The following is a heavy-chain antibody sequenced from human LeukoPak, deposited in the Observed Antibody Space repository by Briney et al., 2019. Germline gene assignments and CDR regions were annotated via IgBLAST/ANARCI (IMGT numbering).Heavy chain of an antibody. CDR2: IIPILGIA. CDR1: GGTFISYT. D-gene: IGHD1-20*01. J-gene: IGHJ4*02. V-gene: IGHV1-69*04. Sequence: ASVKVSCKASGGTFISYTISWVRQAPGQGLEWMGRIIPILGIANYAQKLQGRVTITADKSTSTAYMELSSLRSEDTAVYYCARDSSITGSLDYWGQGTLVTVSS. CDR3: ARDSSITGSLDY.